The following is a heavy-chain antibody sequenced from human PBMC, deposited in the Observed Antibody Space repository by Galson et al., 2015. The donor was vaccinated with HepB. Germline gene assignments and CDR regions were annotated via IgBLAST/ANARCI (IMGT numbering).Heavy chain of an antibody. CDR3: AKSPRRGVPHLTWFDS. J-gene: IGHJ5*01. CDR2: ISGSIGNT. D-gene: IGHD1-14*01. CDR1: GFTFSTYA. Sequence: SLRLSCAASGFTFSTYAMSWVRQAPGKGLEWVSAISGSIGNTYYADSVKGRFTISRDNSKNTLYLQMDSLRAEDTAVYYCAKSPRRGVPHLTWFDSWGQGTLVTVSS. V-gene: IGHV3-23*01.